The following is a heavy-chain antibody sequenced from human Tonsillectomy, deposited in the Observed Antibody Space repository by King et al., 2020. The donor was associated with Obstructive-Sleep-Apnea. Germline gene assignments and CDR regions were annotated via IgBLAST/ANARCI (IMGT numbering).Heavy chain of an antibody. Sequence: VQLVESGGGVVQPGRSLRLSCAASGFTFSSYGMHWVRQAPGKGLEWVAVISYDGSNKDYADSVKGRFTISRDNSKNTLYLQMNSLRAEDTAVYYCAKYFRLLWFGEFFDYWGQGTLVTVSS. CDR3: AKYFRLLWFGEFFDY. J-gene: IGHJ4*02. CDR1: GFTFSSYG. CDR2: ISYDGSNK. V-gene: IGHV3-30*18. D-gene: IGHD3-10*01.